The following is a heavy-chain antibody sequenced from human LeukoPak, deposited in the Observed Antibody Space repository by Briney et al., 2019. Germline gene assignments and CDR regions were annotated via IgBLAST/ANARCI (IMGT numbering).Heavy chain of an antibody. CDR2: IRYDGIGK. CDR3: SCMGYYDVSGYYL. D-gene: IGHD3-22*01. Sequence: GGSLRLSCAASGFDFSGYGMHWVRQAPDKGLEWVSYIRYDGIGKHYADSVEGRFTISRDNSKNTLTLQIDSLRAEDTAVYYCSCMGYYDVSGYYLWGQGTQVIVSS. CDR1: GFDFSGYG. J-gene: IGHJ4*02. V-gene: IGHV3-30*02.